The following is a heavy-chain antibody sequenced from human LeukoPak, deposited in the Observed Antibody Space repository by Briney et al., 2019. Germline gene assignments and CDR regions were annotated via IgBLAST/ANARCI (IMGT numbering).Heavy chain of an antibody. D-gene: IGHD6-19*01. CDR2: IWYDGSNK. Sequence: GGLRLSCAASGFTFSSYGMHWVRQAPGKGLEWVAVIWYDGSNKYYADSVKGRFTISRDNAKNSLYLQMNSLRAEDTAVYYCARDRVAGTQLPSFLDYWGQGTLVTVSS. J-gene: IGHJ4*02. CDR3: ARDRVAGTQLPSFLDY. V-gene: IGHV3-33*01. CDR1: GFTFSSYG.